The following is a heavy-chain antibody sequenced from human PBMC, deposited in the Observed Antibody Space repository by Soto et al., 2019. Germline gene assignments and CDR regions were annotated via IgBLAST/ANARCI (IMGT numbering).Heavy chain of an antibody. CDR2: IYYSGST. D-gene: IGHD3-3*01. J-gene: IGHJ3*02. V-gene: IGHV4-59*01. Sequence: PSETLSLTCTVSGGSISSYYWSWIRQPPGKGLEWIGYIYYSGSTNYNPSLKSRVTISVDTSKNQFSLKLSSVTAADTAVYYCARDVLEWLPTGAFDIWGQGTMVTVSS. CDR1: GGSISSYY. CDR3: ARDVLEWLPTGAFDI.